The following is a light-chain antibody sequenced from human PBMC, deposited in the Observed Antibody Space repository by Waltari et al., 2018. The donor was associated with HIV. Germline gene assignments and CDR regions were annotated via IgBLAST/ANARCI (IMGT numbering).Light chain of an antibody. CDR3: QQYGSSPRT. V-gene: IGKV3-20*01. Sequence: EIVLTQSPGTRSLSPGERATRSCRASQSVSSNYLAWYQQKPGQAPRLLIYGTSSRATGIPDMFSGSESGTDFTLTISRLEPEDFAVYYCQQYGSSPRTFGQGTKLEIK. CDR1: QSVSSNY. CDR2: GTS. J-gene: IGKJ2*01.